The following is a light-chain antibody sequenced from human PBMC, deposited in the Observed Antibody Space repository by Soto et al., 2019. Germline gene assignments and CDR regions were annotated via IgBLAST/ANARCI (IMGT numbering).Light chain of an antibody. J-gene: IGKJ1*01. CDR2: KAS. Sequence: DIQMTQSPSTLSASVGDRVTITCRASESIDIWLAWYQQKSGKAPQLLIYKASYLESGVPSRFSGSGSGTDFTLTISGLQPDDFATYYCQQYNAFLGTFGQGTKVEIK. V-gene: IGKV1-5*03. CDR1: ESIDIW. CDR3: QQYNAFLGT.